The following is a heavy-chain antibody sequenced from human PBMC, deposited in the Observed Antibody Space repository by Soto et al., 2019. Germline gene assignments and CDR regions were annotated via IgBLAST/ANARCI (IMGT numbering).Heavy chain of an antibody. Sequence: QVQLVQSGAEVKKPGSSVKVSCKASGGTFSSYTISWVRQAPGQGLEWMGRIIPILGIANYAQRFQGRVRITADKSTSTAYMELSSLRSAHTAVYSCARDIPQLERPNDYYSYYMDVWGKGTTVTVSS. V-gene: IGHV1-69*08. CDR2: IIPILGIA. CDR3: ARDIPQLERPNDYYSYYMDV. CDR1: GGTFSSYT. D-gene: IGHD1-1*01. J-gene: IGHJ6*03.